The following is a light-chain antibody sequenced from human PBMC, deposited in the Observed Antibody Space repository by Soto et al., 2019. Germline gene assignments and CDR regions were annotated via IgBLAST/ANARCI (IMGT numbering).Light chain of an antibody. CDR2: GAS. J-gene: IGKJ2*01. Sequence: EIVLTQSPGTLSLSPGERATLSCRASQSISSSYLAWYQQKPGQAPRLLIYGASSRATGIPDRFSGSGSGTHFTLTISRLEPEEFVVYYCQQYGSTLYTFGQGTKLEIK. CDR3: QQYGSTLYT. V-gene: IGKV3-20*01. CDR1: QSISSSY.